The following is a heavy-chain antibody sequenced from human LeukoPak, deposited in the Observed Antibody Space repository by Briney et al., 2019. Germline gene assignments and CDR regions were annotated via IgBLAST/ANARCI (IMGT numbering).Heavy chain of an antibody. D-gene: IGHD2-15*01. CDR1: GVSFSRYA. CDR3: AREGVDCSGGRCFYGYYYMDV. V-gene: IGHV3-23*01. CDR2: IPRDGDYT. Sequence: PGGSLRLSCEASGVSFSRYAMSWVRQAPGKGLGWVSAIPRDGDYTYYADPVRGRFTISRDNSKNTLYLRMDSLRAEDTAVYYCAREGVDCSGGRCFYGYYYMDVWGKGTTVSVSS. J-gene: IGHJ6*03.